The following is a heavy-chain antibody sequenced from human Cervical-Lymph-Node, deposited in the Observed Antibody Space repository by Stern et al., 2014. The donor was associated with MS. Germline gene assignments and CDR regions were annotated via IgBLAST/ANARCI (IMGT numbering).Heavy chain of an antibody. CDR2: ITSSGSAI. J-gene: IGHJ6*02. V-gene: IGHV3-11*01. CDR3: ARSPTVTTGYYYYALDV. Sequence: VQLLESGGGLVKPGGSLRLSCAASGFTFSDYYMTWIRQAPGKGLEWVSYITSSGSAISYADSVKGRFTISRDNAKNSLYLQMNSLRAEDTAMYYCARSPTVTTGYYYYALDVWGQGTTVTVSS. CDR1: GFTFSDYY. D-gene: IGHD4-17*01.